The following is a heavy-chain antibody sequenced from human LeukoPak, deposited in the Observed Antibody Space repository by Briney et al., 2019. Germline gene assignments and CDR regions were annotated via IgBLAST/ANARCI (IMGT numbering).Heavy chain of an antibody. Sequence: SETLSLTCTVSGDSISSYYWSWIRQPPGKGLEWIGYIYYSGSTNYNPSLKSRVTISVDTSKNQFSLKLSSVTAADTAVYYCARVSPWSSSWYYFDYWGQGTLVTVSS. V-gene: IGHV4-59*01. CDR1: GDSISSYY. CDR3: ARVSPWSSSWYYFDY. D-gene: IGHD6-13*01. J-gene: IGHJ4*02. CDR2: IYYSGST.